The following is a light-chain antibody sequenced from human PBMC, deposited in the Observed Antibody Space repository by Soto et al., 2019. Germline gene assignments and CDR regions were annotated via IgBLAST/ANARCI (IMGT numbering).Light chain of an antibody. CDR1: QSVSSW. V-gene: IGKV1-5*03. CDR3: QQYSSHWT. J-gene: IGKJ1*01. CDR2: KAS. Sequence: DIQMTQSPSTLSASVGDRVTITCRASQSVSSWLAWYQQKPGKAPNLLIYKASSLESGVPSRFSGSGSGTEFTLTISSLQPDDFATYYCQQYSSHWTFGQGTKVEIK.